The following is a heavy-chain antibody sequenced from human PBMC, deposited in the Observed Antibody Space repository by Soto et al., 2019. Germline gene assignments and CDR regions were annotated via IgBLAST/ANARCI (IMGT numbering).Heavy chain of an antibody. Sequence: SVKVSCKASGGTFSSYAISWVRQAPGQGLEWMGGIIPIFGTANYAQKFQGRVTITADESTSTAYMELSSLRSEDTAVYYCARDRGRYSSSSVDPAFDYWGQGTLVTVSS. V-gene: IGHV1-69*13. J-gene: IGHJ4*02. CDR1: GGTFSSYA. CDR2: IIPIFGTA. CDR3: ARDRGRYSSSSVDPAFDY. D-gene: IGHD6-6*01.